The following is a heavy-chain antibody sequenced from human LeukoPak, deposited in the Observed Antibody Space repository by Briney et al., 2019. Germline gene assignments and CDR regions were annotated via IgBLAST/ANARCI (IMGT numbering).Heavy chain of an antibody. V-gene: IGHV4-39*01. CDR2: IYYSGST. D-gene: IGHD6-13*01. CDR1: VGSISSSSYY. Sequence: SEPLSLTCTVSVGSISSSSYYWGWIRQPPGKGLEWIGSIYYSGSTYYNPSLKSRVTISVDTSKNQFSLKLSSVTAADTAVYYCAGSSSSWYQVYWGQGTLVTVSS. J-gene: IGHJ4*02. CDR3: AGSSSSWYQVY.